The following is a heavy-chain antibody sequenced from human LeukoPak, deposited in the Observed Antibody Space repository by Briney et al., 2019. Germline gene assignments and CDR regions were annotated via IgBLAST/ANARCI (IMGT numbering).Heavy chain of an antibody. D-gene: IGHD3-22*01. CDR1: GYTFTSYD. CDR3: ARELIVAYNWFDP. Sequence: GASVKVSCKASGYTFTSYDINWVRQAAGQGLEWMGWMNPNSGNTGYAQKFQGRVTMTRNTSISTAYMELNSLRSEDTAVYYCARELIVAYNWFDPWGQGTLVTVSS. J-gene: IGHJ5*02. V-gene: IGHV1-8*01. CDR2: MNPNSGNT.